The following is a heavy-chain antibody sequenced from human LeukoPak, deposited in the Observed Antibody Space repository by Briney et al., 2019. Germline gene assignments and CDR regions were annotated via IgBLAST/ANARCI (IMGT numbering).Heavy chain of an antibody. CDR2: IYYSGST. J-gene: IGHJ6*03. D-gene: IGHD2-2*01. CDR1: GGSISSYY. CDR3: ARAARVPAAMGYYYYYMDV. Sequence: PSETLSLTCTVSGGSISSYYWSWIRQPPGKGLEWIGYIYYSGSTNYNPSLKSRVTISVDTSKNQFSLKLSSVTAADTAVYYCARAARVPAAMGYYYYYMDVWGKGTTVTVSS. V-gene: IGHV4-59*01.